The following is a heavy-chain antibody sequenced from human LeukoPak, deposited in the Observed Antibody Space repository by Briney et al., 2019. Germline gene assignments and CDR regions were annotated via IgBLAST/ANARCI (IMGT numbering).Heavy chain of an antibody. J-gene: IGHJ4*02. D-gene: IGHD6-13*01. V-gene: IGHV3-23*01. CDR3: AKDSRIPAGGTEPSDY. CDR1: GFTFDDYA. Sequence: GRSLRLSCAASGFTFDDYAMHWVRQAPGKGLEWVSAISGSGGSTYYANSVKGRFTISRDNSKDTLYLQMNSLRVEDTAVYYCAKDSRIPAGGTEPSDYWGQGTLVTVSS. CDR2: ISGSGGST.